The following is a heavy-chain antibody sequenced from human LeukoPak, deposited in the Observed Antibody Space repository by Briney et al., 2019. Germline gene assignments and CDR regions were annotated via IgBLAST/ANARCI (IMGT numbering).Heavy chain of an antibody. D-gene: IGHD1-26*01. CDR1: GFTFSDFA. Sequence: GGSLRLSCAASGFTFSDFALHWVRQAPDKGLEWVSVISYDGNNKYYAHSVKGRFTISRDNSKNTLYLQMNSLRAEDTAVYYCAGTVGIVGATTGVDYWGQGTPVTVSS. CDR3: AGTVGIVGATTGVDY. V-gene: IGHV3-30-3*01. J-gene: IGHJ4*02. CDR2: ISYDGNNK.